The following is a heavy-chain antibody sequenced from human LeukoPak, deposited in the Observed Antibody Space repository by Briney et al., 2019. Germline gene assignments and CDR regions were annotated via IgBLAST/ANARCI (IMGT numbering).Heavy chain of an antibody. CDR2: ISYDGSNK. D-gene: IGHD3-16*01. CDR3: AALKGGHFDY. V-gene: IGHV3-30-3*01. J-gene: IGHJ4*02. Sequence: GGSLRLSCAASGFTFSSYAMHWVRQAPGKGLEGGALISYDGSNKYYADSVKGRFTISRDNSKNTLYLQMNSLRAEDTAVYYCAALKGGHFDYWGQGTLVTVSS. CDR1: GFTFSSYA.